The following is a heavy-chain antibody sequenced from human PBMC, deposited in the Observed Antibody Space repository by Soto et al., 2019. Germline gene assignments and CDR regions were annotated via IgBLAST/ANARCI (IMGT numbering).Heavy chain of an antibody. CDR1: GFTFSIHV. J-gene: IGHJ4*02. Sequence: GGSLRLSCAASGFTFSIHVMHWVRQAPGKGLESVAVISYDGSNEYYADSVKGRFTISRDNSKNTLYLQMNSLSAEDTAVYYCARVGDTAYCGGDCYPGFDYWGQGTLVTVSS. V-gene: IGHV3-30-3*01. CDR3: ARVGDTAYCGGDCYPGFDY. D-gene: IGHD2-21*02. CDR2: ISYDGSNE.